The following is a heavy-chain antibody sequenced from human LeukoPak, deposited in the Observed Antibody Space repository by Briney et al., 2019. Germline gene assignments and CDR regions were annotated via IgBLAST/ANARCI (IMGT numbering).Heavy chain of an antibody. CDR1: GYTFTGYY. CDR3: ASTPLRFLEWWGFDP. J-gene: IGHJ5*02. CDR2: INPNSGGT. Sequence: ASVKVSFKASGYTFTGYYMHWVRQAPGQGLEWMGWINPNSGGTNYAQKFQGRVTMTRDTSISTAYMELSRLRSDDTAVYYCASTPLRFLEWWGFDPWGQGTLVTVSS. V-gene: IGHV1-2*02. D-gene: IGHD3-3*01.